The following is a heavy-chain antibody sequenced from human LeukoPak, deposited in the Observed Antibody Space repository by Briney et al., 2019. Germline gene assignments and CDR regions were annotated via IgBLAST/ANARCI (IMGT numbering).Heavy chain of an antibody. V-gene: IGHV3-30-3*01. CDR3: ARDLRFLEWLPQDYYYYGMDV. CDR1: GFTFSSYA. J-gene: IGHJ6*02. Sequence: PGGSLRLSCAASGFTFSSYAMSWVRQAPGKGLEWVAVISYDGSNKYYADSVKGRFTISRDNSKNTLYLQMNSLRAEDTAVYYCARDLRFLEWLPQDYYYYGMDVWGQGTTVTVSS. CDR2: ISYDGSNK. D-gene: IGHD3-3*01.